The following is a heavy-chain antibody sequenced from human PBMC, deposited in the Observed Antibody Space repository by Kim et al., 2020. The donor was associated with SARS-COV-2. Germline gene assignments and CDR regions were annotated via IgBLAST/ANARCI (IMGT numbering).Heavy chain of an antibody. CDR3: AKDPDQDDYFDY. V-gene: IGHV3-23*01. D-gene: IGHD2-15*01. Sequence: RGSLRLSCAASGFTFSSYAMSWVRQAPGKGLEWVSAISGSGGSTYYADSVKGRFTISRDNSKNTLYLQMNSLRAEDTAVYYCAKDPDQDDYFDYWGQGTLVTVSS. CDR2: ISGSGGST. CDR1: GFTFSSYA. J-gene: IGHJ4*02.